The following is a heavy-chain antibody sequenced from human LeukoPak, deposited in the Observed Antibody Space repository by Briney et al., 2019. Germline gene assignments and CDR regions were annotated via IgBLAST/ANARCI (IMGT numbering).Heavy chain of an antibody. CDR2: IRPDGSER. Sequence: GSLRLPCAASEFIFSSFWMIWVRQAPGKGLEWVASIRPDGSERYFVESVKGRFTLSRDNAKDSLNLQMNSLRAEDTAVYYCARRSGGDAFDMWGQGTMVTVSS. J-gene: IGHJ3*02. V-gene: IGHV3-7*03. CDR3: ARRSGGDAFDM. CDR1: EFIFSSFW. D-gene: IGHD2-15*01.